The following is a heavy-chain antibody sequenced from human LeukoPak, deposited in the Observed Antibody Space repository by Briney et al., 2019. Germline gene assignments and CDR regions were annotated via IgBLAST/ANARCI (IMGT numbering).Heavy chain of an antibody. J-gene: IGHJ3*02. Sequence: GGSLRLSCAISGFTFSACELTWVRQAPGKGLEWVSYISRSGSTRYYADSVKGRFTISRDNAKNSLYLQMNSLRAEDTDVYYCARVATMVRVPLDALDIWGQGTMVSVSS. V-gene: IGHV3-48*03. CDR2: ISRSGSTR. D-gene: IGHD3-10*01. CDR1: GFTFSACE. CDR3: ARVATMVRVPLDALDI.